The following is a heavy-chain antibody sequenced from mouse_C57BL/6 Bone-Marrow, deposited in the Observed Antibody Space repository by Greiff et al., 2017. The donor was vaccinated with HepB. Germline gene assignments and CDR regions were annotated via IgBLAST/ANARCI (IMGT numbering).Heavy chain of an antibody. CDR3: ARLEFAY. V-gene: IGHV1-59*01. Sequence: QVQLQQPGAELVRPGTSVKLSCKASGYTFTSYWMHWVKQRPGQGLEWIGVIDPSDSYTNYNQKFKGKATLTVDTSSSTAYMQLSSLPSEDSAVYYCARLEFAYWGQGTLVTVSA. CDR1: GYTFTSYW. CDR2: IDPSDSYT. J-gene: IGHJ3*01.